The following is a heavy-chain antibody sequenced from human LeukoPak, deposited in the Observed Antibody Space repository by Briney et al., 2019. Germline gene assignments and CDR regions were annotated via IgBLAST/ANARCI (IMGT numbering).Heavy chain of an antibody. CDR2: MSGSGGST. J-gene: IGHJ4*02. D-gene: IGHD6-19*01. V-gene: IGHV3-53*05. CDR3: ARGSTVAGTDY. CDR1: GFTVSSNY. Sequence: QPGGSLRLSCAASGFTVSSNYMSWVRQAPGKGLEWVSTMSGSGGSTFYADSVQGRFTISRDNSKNTLYLQMNSLRAEDTAVYYCARGSTVAGTDYWGQGTLVTVSS.